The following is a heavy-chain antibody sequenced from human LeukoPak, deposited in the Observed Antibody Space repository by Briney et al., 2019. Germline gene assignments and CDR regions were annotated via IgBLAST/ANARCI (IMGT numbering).Heavy chain of an antibody. J-gene: IGHJ4*02. Sequence: HSETLSLTCTVSGGSISSGGYYWSWIRQHPGKGLEWIGYIYYSGSTYYNPSLKSRVTISVDTSKNQFSLKLSSVTAADTAVYYCARGSGDILPYWGQGTLVTVSS. CDR2: IYYSGST. V-gene: IGHV4-31*03. CDR1: GGSISSGGYY. CDR3: ARGSGDILPY. D-gene: IGHD2-8*01.